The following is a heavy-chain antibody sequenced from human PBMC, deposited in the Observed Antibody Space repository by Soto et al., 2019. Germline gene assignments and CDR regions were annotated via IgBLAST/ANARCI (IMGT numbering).Heavy chain of an antibody. D-gene: IGHD6-13*01. CDR1: GDSISSSNW. J-gene: IGHJ6*02. CDR2: IYLTGST. V-gene: IGHV4-4*02. Sequence: NPSETLSLTCAGSGDSISSSNWWCCVRQPPGKRLWGIGDIYLTGSTTYNPSLKSRLTILVDNSKNQFSLKMSCVTAADTAVYYCARYSAAVLNSYLGTDVWGQGTTV. CDR3: ARYSAAVLNSYLGTDV.